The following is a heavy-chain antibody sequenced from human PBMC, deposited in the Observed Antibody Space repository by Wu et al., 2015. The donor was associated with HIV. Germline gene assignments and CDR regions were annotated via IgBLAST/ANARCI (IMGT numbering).Heavy chain of an antibody. CDR1: GYIFTSYS. D-gene: IGHD3-16*01. CDR2: LNPSGGRR. J-gene: IGHJ6*03. V-gene: IGHV1-46*03. Sequence: QVQLVQSGAEVKEPGASVKVSCKASGYIFTSYSVHWVRQAPGQGLEWVGTLNPSGGRRRNAQKFRDRVFMTRDMSTNTVYMELKRLTSEDSAVYYCGREQYSAVSGLSMDVWGRGTALIVSS. CDR3: GREQYSAVSGLSMDV.